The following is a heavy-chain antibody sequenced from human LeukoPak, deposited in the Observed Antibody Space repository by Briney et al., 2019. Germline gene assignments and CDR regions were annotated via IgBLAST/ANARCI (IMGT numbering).Heavy chain of an antibody. D-gene: IGHD3-10*01. Sequence: GGSLRLSCAVSGFTFSSYWMSWVRQAPGKGLEWVAKIKPDGSDTNHVDSVRGRFTISRDNAKNSLNLQMNSLRAEDTAVYYCARYASGSYHLDYWGQGNLVTVSS. CDR3: ARYASGSYHLDY. J-gene: IGHJ4*02. V-gene: IGHV3-7*01. CDR2: IKPDGSDT. CDR1: GFTFSSYW.